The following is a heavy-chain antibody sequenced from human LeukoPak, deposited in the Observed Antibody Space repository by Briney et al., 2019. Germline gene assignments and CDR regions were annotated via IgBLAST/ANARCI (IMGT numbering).Heavy chain of an antibody. V-gene: IGHV3-74*01. CDR1: GFTLSNYW. CDR2: INSDGSST. J-gene: IGHJ5*02. D-gene: IGHD6-19*01. Sequence: GGSLRLSCAASGFTLSNYWMHWVRQAPGRGLVWVSRINSDGSSTSYADSVKGRFTISRDNAKNTLYLQVNSLRDEDTAVYYCARAQVVAGTGGFDPWGQGTLVTVSS. CDR3: ARAQVVAGTGGFDP.